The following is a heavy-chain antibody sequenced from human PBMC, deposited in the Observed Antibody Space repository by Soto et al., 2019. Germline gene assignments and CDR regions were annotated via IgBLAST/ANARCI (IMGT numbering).Heavy chain of an antibody. CDR2: ISDGGERT. V-gene: IGHV3-23*01. D-gene: IGHD3-3*01. CDR1: GFTFSDYV. CDR3: ARGRSTDFGLDV. Sequence: EVQLLESGGDLVQPGGSLRLSCVASGFTFSDYVMSWVRQVPGKGLEWVSSISDGGERTDYRDSVRGRFTISRDNARFTLHLQMNSVRVDDTAIYVCARGRSTDFGLDVWGQGTTVTVSS. J-gene: IGHJ6*02.